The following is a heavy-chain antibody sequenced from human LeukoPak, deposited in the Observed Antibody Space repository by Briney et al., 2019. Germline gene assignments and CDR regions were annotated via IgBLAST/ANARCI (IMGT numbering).Heavy chain of an antibody. J-gene: IGHJ6*02. Sequence: SETLSLTCTVSGGSISSYYWSWIRQPPGKGLEWIGYIYYNGSTNYNPSLKSRVTISVDTSKNQFSLKLSSVTAADTAVYYCARGRYSSGWYDYYYYYGMDVWGQGTTVTVSS. D-gene: IGHD6-19*01. CDR2: IYYNGST. CDR1: GGSISSYY. CDR3: ARGRYSSGWYDYYYYYGMDV. V-gene: IGHV4-59*01.